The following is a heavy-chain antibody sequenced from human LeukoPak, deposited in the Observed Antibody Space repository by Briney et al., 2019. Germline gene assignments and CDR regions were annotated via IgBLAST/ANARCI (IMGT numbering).Heavy chain of an antibody. J-gene: IGHJ5*02. Sequence: PSETLSLTCTVSGGSISSYYWGWIRQPPGKGLEWIGSIYYSGSTYYNPSLKSRVTISVDTSKNQFSLKLSSVTAADTAVYYCARQRLGYCSGGSCSLVSRWFDPWGQGTLVTVSS. CDR3: ARQRLGYCSGGSCSLVSRWFDP. V-gene: IGHV4-39*01. CDR2: IYYSGST. CDR1: GGSISSYY. D-gene: IGHD2-15*01.